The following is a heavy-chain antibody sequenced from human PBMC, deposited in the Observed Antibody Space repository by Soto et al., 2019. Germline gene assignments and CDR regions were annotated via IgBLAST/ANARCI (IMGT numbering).Heavy chain of an antibody. Sequence: SETLSLTCTVSGGSISSGDYYWSWFRQPPGKGLEWIGYIYYTGSTTYNPSLKSRVTISLDTSRNHFSLSLSSVTAADTAVFYCAREYSNSPEAFDFWGRGTLVTVSS. V-gene: IGHV4-61*03. J-gene: IGHJ4*02. CDR2: IYYTGST. D-gene: IGHD6-6*01. CDR1: GGSISSGDYY. CDR3: AREYSNSPEAFDF.